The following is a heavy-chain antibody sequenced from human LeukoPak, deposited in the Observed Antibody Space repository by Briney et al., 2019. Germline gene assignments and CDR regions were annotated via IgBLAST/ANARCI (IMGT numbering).Heavy chain of an antibody. CDR3: ARDAYYYDSTGSKGTIFDY. D-gene: IGHD3-22*01. CDR1: GGSISSYY. J-gene: IGHJ4*02. CDR2: IYTSGST. V-gene: IGHV4-4*07. Sequence: SETLSLTCTVSGGSISSYYWSWIRQPAGKGLEWIGRIYTSGSTNYNPSLKSRVTMSVDTSKNQFSLKLSSVTAADTAVYYCARDAYYYDSTGSKGTIFDYWGQGTLVTVSS.